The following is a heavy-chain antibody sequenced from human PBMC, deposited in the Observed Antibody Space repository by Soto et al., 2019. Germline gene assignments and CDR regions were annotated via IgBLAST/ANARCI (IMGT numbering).Heavy chain of an antibody. V-gene: IGHV3-53*01. J-gene: IGHJ4*02. Sequence: EVQLVESGGGLIQPGGSLRLSCAASGFTVTNNYMSWVRQAPGKGLEWVSVIYSGGSTYYADSVKGRVSISRDNSKNTLYRQLTSLRAEDTAVYYCARGGIVRATTYFDYWGQGTLVTVSS. CDR2: IYSGGST. D-gene: IGHD1-26*01. CDR1: GFTVTNNY. CDR3: ARGGIVRATTYFDY.